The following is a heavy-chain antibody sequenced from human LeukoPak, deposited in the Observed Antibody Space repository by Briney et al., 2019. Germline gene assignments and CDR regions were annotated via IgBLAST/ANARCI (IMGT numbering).Heavy chain of an antibody. CDR1: GFPFSSYW. Sequence: PGGSLRLSCAASGFPFSSYWMHWVRQAPGKGLVWVSWIKKDGTRTNYADSVKGRFTISRDNAKNTLYLQMNSLRAEDTAVYYCARDLRWLQVDNWGQRTLVTVSS. CDR3: ARDLRWLQVDN. D-gene: IGHD5-24*01. V-gene: IGHV3-74*01. CDR2: IKKDGTRT. J-gene: IGHJ4*02.